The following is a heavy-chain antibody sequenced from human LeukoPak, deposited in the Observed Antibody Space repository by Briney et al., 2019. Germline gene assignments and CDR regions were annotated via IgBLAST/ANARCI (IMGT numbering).Heavy chain of an antibody. CDR2: INPSGGST. CDR1: GGTFSSYA. CDR3: ARGHRRRSSSDAFDI. Sequence: ASVKVSCKASGGTFSSYAISWVRQAPGQGLEWMGIINPSGGSTSYAQKFQGRVTMTRDTSTSTVYMELSSLRSEDTAVYYCARGHRRRSSSDAFDIWGQGTMVTVSS. V-gene: IGHV1-46*01. D-gene: IGHD6-6*01. J-gene: IGHJ3*02.